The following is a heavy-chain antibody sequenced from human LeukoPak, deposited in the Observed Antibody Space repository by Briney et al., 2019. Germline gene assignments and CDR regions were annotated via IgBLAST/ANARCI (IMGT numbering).Heavy chain of an antibody. D-gene: IGHD4-17*01. V-gene: IGHV4-30-4*08. CDR1: GGSISSGDYY. CDR2: IYYSGST. CDR3: ARPTVTTGNAFDI. J-gene: IGHJ3*02. Sequence: SQTLSLTCTVSGGSISSGDYYWSWIRQPPGKGLEWIGYIYYSGSTYYNPSLKSRVTISVDTSKNQFSLKLSSVTAADTAVYYCARPTVTTGNAFDIWGQGTMVTVSS.